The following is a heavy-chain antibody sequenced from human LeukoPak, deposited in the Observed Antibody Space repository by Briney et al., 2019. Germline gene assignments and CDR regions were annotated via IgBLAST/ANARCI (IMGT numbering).Heavy chain of an antibody. CDR1: GFTFSSYS. CDR2: MDTDGSNI. V-gene: IGHV3-74*01. CDR3: ARGGEGYNGPGFN. Sequence: GGSLRLSCAASGFTFSSYSMNWVRQAPGKGLVWVSRMDTDGSNINYADSVKGRFTISRDNAKNTLYLQMNSLRAEDTAVYYCARGGEGYNGPGFNWGQGTLVTVSS. J-gene: IGHJ4*02. D-gene: IGHD5-12*01.